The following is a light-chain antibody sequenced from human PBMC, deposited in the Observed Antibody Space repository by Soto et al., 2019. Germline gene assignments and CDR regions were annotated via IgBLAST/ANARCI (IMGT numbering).Light chain of an antibody. Sequence: QSVLTQPPSVSGAPGQGVTISCTGTSSNIGAGYDVHWYQQIPGTAPKLVIYANNNRPSGVPDRFSGYKSGTSASLAITGLQAEDEADYYCQSHDNSLTAPPWVFGEGTKVTVL. CDR2: ANN. CDR3: QSHDNSLTAPPWV. J-gene: IGLJ3*02. CDR1: SSNIGAGYD. V-gene: IGLV1-40*01.